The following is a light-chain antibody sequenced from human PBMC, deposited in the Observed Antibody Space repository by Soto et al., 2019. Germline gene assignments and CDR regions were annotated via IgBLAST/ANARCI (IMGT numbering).Light chain of an antibody. J-gene: IGKJ5*01. CDR3: QQRGDGPLIT. CDR1: QSVRSH. CDR2: GAP. Sequence: TAMTQSKATLSVSPGEGVALSCRSSQSVRSHLAWYQQKPGQPPRLLIYGAPTRATGIPARFSGSGFGTEFTLTISSLQSEDFAVYYCQQRGDGPLITFGQGTRLE. V-gene: IGKV3-15*01.